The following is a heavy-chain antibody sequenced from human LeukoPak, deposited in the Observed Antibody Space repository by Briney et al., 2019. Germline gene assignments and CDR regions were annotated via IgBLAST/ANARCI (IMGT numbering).Heavy chain of an antibody. D-gene: IGHD6-13*01. V-gene: IGHV3-21*01. CDR2: ISSSSSYI. J-gene: IGHJ4*02. CDR1: GFTFSSYS. CDR3: ARSSYSSSLSYYFDY. Sequence: GGSLRLSCAASGFTFSSYSMNWVRQAPGKGLEWVSSISSSSSYIYYADSVKGRFTISRDNSKNTLYLQMNSLRAEDTAVYYCARSSYSSSLSYYFDYWGQGTLVTVSS.